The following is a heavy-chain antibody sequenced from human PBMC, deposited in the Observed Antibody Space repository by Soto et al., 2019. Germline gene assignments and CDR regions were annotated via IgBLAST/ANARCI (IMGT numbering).Heavy chain of an antibody. V-gene: IGHV1-18*04. Sequence: ASVKVSCKASGYTFTSCGISWVRQAPGQGLEWMGWISAYNGNTNYAQKLQGRVTMTTDTSTSTAYMELRSLRSDDTAVYYCAREVPNIVVVPAAPHMDVWGQGTTVTLSS. CDR1: GYTFTSCG. CDR3: AREVPNIVVVPAAPHMDV. CDR2: ISAYNGNT. J-gene: IGHJ6*02. D-gene: IGHD2-2*01.